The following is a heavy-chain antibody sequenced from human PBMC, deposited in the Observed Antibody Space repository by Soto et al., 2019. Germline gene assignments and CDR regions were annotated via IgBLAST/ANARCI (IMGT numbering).Heavy chain of an antibody. CDR3: AGRLTTAASLDY. V-gene: IGHV3-53*01. Sequence: VQLVESGGGLIQPGGSLRLSCAASGFTVSNNHMTWVRQAAGKGLELVSFVHGGGSTSYADHVKGRFTISRDNSKNTVYLQMDSLRAQDTAIYYCAGRLTTAASLDYWGRGTLVTVSS. D-gene: IGHD3-16*01. J-gene: IGHJ4*02. CDR2: VHGGGST. CDR1: GFTVSNNH.